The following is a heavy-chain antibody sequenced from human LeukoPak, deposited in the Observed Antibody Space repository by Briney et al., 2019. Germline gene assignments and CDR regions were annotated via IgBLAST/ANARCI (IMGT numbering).Heavy chain of an antibody. Sequence: PSETLSLTCTVSGGSISSGGYYWSWIRQHPGKGLECIGYIYYSGSTYYNPSLKSRVTISVDTSKNQFSLKLSSVTAADTAVYYCARNGDSSGYYPPGWYFDLWGRGTLVTVSS. CDR2: IYYSGST. V-gene: IGHV4-31*03. CDR3: ARNGDSSGYYPPGWYFDL. D-gene: IGHD3-22*01. CDR1: GGSISSGGYY. J-gene: IGHJ2*01.